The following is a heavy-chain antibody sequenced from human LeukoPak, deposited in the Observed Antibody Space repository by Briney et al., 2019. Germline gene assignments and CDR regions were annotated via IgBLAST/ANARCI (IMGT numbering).Heavy chain of an antibody. D-gene: IGHD4-23*01. CDR1: GFTFSSSG. Sequence: GGSLRLSCAASGFTFSSSGMSWVRQAPGKGLDWVSDISSKGDTTYYAESVKGRFTISRDNSKNTLYLQMNSLRAEDTAVYYCAKDQTTVVAQGLDYWGQGTLVTVSS. CDR3: AKDQTTVVAQGLDY. J-gene: IGHJ4*02. V-gene: IGHV3-23*01. CDR2: ISSKGDTT.